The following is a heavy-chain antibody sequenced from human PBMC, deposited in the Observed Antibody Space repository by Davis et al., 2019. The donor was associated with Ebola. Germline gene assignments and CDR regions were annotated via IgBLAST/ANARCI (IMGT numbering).Heavy chain of an antibody. Sequence: PGGPLRLSCAASGFTFSSYWMSWVRQAPGKGLEWVANIKQDGSEKYYVDSVKGRFTISRDNAKNSLYLQMNSLRAEDTAVYYCARGLWRLAAAVPFDPWGQGTLVTVSS. J-gene: IGHJ5*02. V-gene: IGHV3-7*01. CDR2: IKQDGSEK. CDR3: ARGLWRLAAAVPFDP. D-gene: IGHD6-13*01. CDR1: GFTFSSYW.